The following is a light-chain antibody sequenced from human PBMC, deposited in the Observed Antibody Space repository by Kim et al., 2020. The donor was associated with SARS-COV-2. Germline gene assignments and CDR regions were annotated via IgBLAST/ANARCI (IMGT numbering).Light chain of an antibody. CDR2: EVS. CDR1: TSDVGGYNY. Sequence: QSALTQPPSASGSPGQSVTISCTGTTSDVGGYNYVSWYQQHPGKAPKVMVYEVSKRPSGVPDRFSGSKSGNTASLTVSGLQAEDEADYYCSSYAGSNILIFGGGTQLTVL. CDR3: SSYAGSNILI. V-gene: IGLV2-8*01. J-gene: IGLJ2*01.